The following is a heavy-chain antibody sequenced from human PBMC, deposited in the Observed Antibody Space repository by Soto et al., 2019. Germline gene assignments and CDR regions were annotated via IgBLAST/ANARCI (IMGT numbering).Heavy chain of an antibody. V-gene: IGHV3-23*01. J-gene: IGHJ4*02. CDR3: EKRIMYTIGQLDS. Sequence: PGGSLRLSCAASGFTLSSYAMGWVRQAPGKGLEWVSSISGIGHSTYYADSVKGRFTISRDNSKNTLHLQMNSLRAEDKAVYYSEKRIMYTIGQLDSWGQGTLVTVSS. D-gene: IGHD1-1*01. CDR1: GFTLSSYA. CDR2: ISGIGHST.